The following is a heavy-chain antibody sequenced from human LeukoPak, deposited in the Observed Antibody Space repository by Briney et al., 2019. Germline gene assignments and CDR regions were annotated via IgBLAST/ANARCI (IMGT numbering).Heavy chain of an antibody. V-gene: IGHV4-59*01. Sequence: SETLSLTCTVSGGSISSYYWNWIRQPPGKGLEWIGYIYYSGSTNYNPSLKSRVTISVDTSKNQFSLKLSSVTAADTAVYYCARGLGGSGSSRVDWGQGTLVTVSS. D-gene: IGHD3-10*01. CDR2: IYYSGST. CDR3: ARGLGGSGSSRVD. J-gene: IGHJ4*02. CDR1: GGSISSYY.